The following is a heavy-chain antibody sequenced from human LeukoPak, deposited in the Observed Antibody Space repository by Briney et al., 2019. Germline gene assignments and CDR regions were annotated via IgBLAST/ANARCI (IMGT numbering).Heavy chain of an antibody. J-gene: IGHJ4*02. Sequence: GGSLRLSCTASGFTFSSYAMSWVRQAPGKGLEWVSAISGSGGSTYYADSVKGRFTISRDNSKNTLYLQMNSLRAEDTAVYYCAKGGSSWYFQTFFDYWGQGTLVTVSS. D-gene: IGHD6-13*01. V-gene: IGHV3-23*01. CDR3: AKGGSSWYFQTFFDY. CDR1: GFTFSSYA. CDR2: ISGSGGST.